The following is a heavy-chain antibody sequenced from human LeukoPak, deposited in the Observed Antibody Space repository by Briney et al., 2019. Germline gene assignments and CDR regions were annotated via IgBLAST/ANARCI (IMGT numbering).Heavy chain of an antibody. D-gene: IGHD4-17*01. Sequence: GGSLRLSCAASGFTFSSYSMNWVRQAPGKGLEGVSYISRSSSTIYYADSVKGRFTISRDNAKNSLYLQMNSPRAEDTAVFYCARGDYGDYYYYYMDVWGKGTTVTVSS. V-gene: IGHV3-48*01. CDR2: ISRSSSTI. CDR1: GFTFSSYS. CDR3: ARGDYGDYYYYYMDV. J-gene: IGHJ6*03.